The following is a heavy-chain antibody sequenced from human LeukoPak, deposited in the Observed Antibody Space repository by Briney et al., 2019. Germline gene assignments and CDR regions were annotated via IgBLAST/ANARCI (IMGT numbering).Heavy chain of an antibody. D-gene: IGHD1-26*01. Sequence: PSETLSLTCTVSGGSISSNNYYWVWLRQPPGKGLEWIGSINHSGTTCYDLSLESRVTISVDTSKNQFSLKLNSVTAADTAVYYCVREAFKVGARPYYFDYWGQGTLVTVSS. J-gene: IGHJ4*02. V-gene: IGHV4-39*07. CDR2: INHSGTT. CDR3: VREAFKVGARPYYFDY. CDR1: GGSISSNNYY.